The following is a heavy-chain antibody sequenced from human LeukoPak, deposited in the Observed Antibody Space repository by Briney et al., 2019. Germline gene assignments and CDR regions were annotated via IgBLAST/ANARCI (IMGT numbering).Heavy chain of an antibody. CDR1: GFTFSSYW. CDR2: ISASGGNT. J-gene: IGHJ4*02. V-gene: IGHV3-23*01. D-gene: IGHD3-22*01. CDR3: ARPGGPYYYDSSGYPY. Sequence: GGSLRLSCAASGFTFSSYWMSWVRQAPGKGLEWVSGISASGGNTYYADSVKGRFTISRDNSKNTLYLQMNSLRAEDTAVYYCARPGGPYYYDSSGYPYWGQGTLVTVSS.